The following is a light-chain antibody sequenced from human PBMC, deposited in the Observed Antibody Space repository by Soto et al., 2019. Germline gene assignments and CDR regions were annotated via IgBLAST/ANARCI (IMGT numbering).Light chain of an antibody. CDR1: SSDVGSNT. Sequence: QSVLTQPPSASATPGQRVTISCSGRSSDVGSNTVNWYQQFPGAAPKLLIYSNDQRPSGVPDRFSASKSGTSASLATSGLQSEDEADYYCATWDDSLFGHVFGTGTKVTVL. CDR3: ATWDDSLFGHV. V-gene: IGLV1-44*01. J-gene: IGLJ1*01. CDR2: SND.